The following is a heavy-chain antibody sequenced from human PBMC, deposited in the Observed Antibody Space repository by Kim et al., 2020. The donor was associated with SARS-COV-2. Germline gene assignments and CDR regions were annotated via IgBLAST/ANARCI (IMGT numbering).Heavy chain of an antibody. CDR2: ISSSSSYI. V-gene: IGHV3-21*01. CDR1: GFTFSSYS. D-gene: IGHD3-16*01. CDR3: ARDRYDYVWGSYHYYYYGMDV. Sequence: GGSLRLSCAASGFTFSSYSMNWVRQAPGKGLEWVSSISSSSSYIYYADSVKGRFTISRDNAKNSLYLQMNSLRAEDTAVYYCARDRYDYVWGSYHYYYYGMDVWGQGTTVTVSS. J-gene: IGHJ6*02.